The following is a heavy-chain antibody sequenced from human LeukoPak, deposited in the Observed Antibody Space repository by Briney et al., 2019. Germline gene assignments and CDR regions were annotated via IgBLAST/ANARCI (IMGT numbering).Heavy chain of an antibody. CDR3: AKGIARYDLDY. J-gene: IGHJ4*02. V-gene: IGHV3-23*01. CDR1: GGTFSRYA. D-gene: IGHD2-15*01. Sequence: SCKASGGTFSRYAISWVRQAPGKGLEWVSAISGSGGSTYYADSVKGRFTISRDNSKNTLYLQMNSLRAEDTAVYYCAKGIARYDLDYWGQGTLVTVSS. CDR2: ISGSGGST.